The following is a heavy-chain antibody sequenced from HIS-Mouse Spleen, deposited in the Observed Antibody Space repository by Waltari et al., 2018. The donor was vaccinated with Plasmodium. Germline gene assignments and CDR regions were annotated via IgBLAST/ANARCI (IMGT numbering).Heavy chain of an antibody. Sequence: QLQLQASGPGLVKPSETLSLTCPVSGGSISSSRYYWGWIRQPPGKGLEWIGSIYYSGSTDYNPSLKSRVTISVDTSKNQFSLKLSSVTAADTAVYYCARRGGSYYYFDYWGQGTLVTVSS. V-gene: IGHV4-39*01. CDR2: IYYSGST. CDR1: GGSISSSRYY. CDR3: ARRGGSYYYFDY. J-gene: IGHJ4*02. D-gene: IGHD1-26*01.